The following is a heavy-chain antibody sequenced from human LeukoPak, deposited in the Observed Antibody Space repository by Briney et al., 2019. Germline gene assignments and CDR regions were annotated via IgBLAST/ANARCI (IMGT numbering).Heavy chain of an antibody. J-gene: IGHJ4*02. CDR1: GYTFTSYG. V-gene: IGHV1-18*01. D-gene: IGHD3-22*01. CDR3: AQSYYYDSSGSFDY. CDR2: ISAYNGNT. Sequence: GASVKVSCKASGYTFTSYGISWVRQAPGQGLEWMGWISAYNGNTNYAQKLQGRVTMTTDTSTSTAYMELRSLRSDDTAVYYCAQSYYYDSSGSFDYRGQGTLVTVSS.